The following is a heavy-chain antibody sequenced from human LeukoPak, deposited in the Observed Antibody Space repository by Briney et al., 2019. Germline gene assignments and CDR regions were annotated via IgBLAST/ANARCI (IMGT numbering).Heavy chain of an antibody. CDR1: GLTFSSFA. CDR3: ASSRWLPLFAS. CDR2: IRGSDDTT. V-gene: IGHV3-23*01. J-gene: IGHJ4*02. D-gene: IGHD5-24*01. Sequence: HGRSLRLSCAASGLTFSSFAMTWVRQAPGQGLEWVSTIRGSDDTTNYADSVKGRFTISRDNSKNTLYLRMNSLRPEDTATYYCASSRWLPLFASWGQGTLVTVSS.